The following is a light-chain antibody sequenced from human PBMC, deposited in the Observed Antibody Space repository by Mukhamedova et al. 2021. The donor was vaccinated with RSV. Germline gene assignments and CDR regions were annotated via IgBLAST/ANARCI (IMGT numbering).Light chain of an antibody. CDR3: HQSSSFPLT. Sequence: RFSGSGSGTDFTLTINSLEAEDAATYYCHQSSSFPLTFGGGTKVEIK. V-gene: IGKV6-21*01. J-gene: IGKJ4*01.